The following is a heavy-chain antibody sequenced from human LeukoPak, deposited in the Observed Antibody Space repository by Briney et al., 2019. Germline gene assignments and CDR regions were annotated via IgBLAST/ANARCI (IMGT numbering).Heavy chain of an antibody. J-gene: IGHJ6*03. Sequence: ASVKVSCKASGGTFSSYAISWVRQAPGQGLEWMGGIIPIFGTANYAQKFQGRVTITADESTSTAYMELSSLRSEDTAVYYCARGGDIVVVPAASNYYYYMDVWGKGTTVTVSS. D-gene: IGHD2-2*01. V-gene: IGHV1-69*13. CDR2: IIPIFGTA. CDR3: ARGGDIVVVPAASNYYYYMDV. CDR1: GGTFSSYA.